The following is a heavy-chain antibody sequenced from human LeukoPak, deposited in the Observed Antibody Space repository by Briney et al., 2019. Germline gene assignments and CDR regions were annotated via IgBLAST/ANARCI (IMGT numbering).Heavy chain of an antibody. Sequence: SETLSLTCAVYGGSFSGYYWSWIRQPPGKGLEWIGEINHSGSTNYNPSLKSRVTISVDTSKNQFSLKLSSVTAADTAVYYCARHHTSSKPIDYWGQGTLVTVSS. CDR2: INHSGST. V-gene: IGHV4-34*01. J-gene: IGHJ4*02. CDR3: ARHHTSSKPIDY. CDR1: GGSFSGYY. D-gene: IGHD3-16*01.